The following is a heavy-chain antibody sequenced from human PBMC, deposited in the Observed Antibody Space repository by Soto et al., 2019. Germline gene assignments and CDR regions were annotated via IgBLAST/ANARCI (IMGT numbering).Heavy chain of an antibody. CDR2: ISAYNGNT. CDR1: GYTFTSYG. CDR3: ARGEAYSNYPAR. V-gene: IGHV1-18*01. Sequence: GASVKVSCKASGYTFTSYGISWVRQAPGQGLEWMGWISAYNGNTNYAQKLQGRVSISVDTSKNHFSLKLSSVTAADTAVYYCARGEAYSNYPARWGQGTLVTVSS. J-gene: IGHJ4*02. D-gene: IGHD4-4*01.